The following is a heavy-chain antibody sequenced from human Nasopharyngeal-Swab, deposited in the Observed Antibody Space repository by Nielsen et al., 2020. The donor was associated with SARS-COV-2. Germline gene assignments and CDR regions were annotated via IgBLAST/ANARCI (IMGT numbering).Heavy chain of an antibody. CDR2: ISSSSAYI. Sequence: GGSLRLSCAASGFTFNTYSMNRVRQAPGKGLEWVSSISSSSAYIYYADSVKGRFTISRDNAKNSLYLQMNSLRAEDTAVYYCAKDQGALYCSGGSCYSGPQSNYYYGMDVWGQGTTVTVSS. V-gene: IGHV3-21*01. D-gene: IGHD2-15*01. CDR3: AKDQGALYCSGGSCYSGPQSNYYYGMDV. CDR1: GFTFNTYS. J-gene: IGHJ6*02.